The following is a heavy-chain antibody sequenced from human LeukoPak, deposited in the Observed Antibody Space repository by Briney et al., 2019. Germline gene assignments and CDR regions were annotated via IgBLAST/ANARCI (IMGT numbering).Heavy chain of an antibody. CDR1: GFTFSNYG. J-gene: IGHJ6*02. Sequence: GSLRLSCAASGFTFSNYGMHWVRQVPGKGLEWVASINHNGNVNYYVDSVKGRFTISRDNAKNSLYLQMSNLRAEDTAVYFCARGGGLDVWGQGATVTVSS. V-gene: IGHV3-7*03. D-gene: IGHD3-16*01. CDR3: ARGGGLDV. CDR2: INHNGNVN.